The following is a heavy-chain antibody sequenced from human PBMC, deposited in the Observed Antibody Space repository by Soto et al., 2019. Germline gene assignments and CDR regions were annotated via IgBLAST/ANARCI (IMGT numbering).Heavy chain of an antibody. V-gene: IGHV1-69*01. CDR2: IIPIFGTA. Sequence: QVQLVQSGAEVKKPGSSVKVSCKASGGTFSSYAISWVRQAPGQGLEWMGGIIPIFGTANYAQKFQGRVTITAGESTSTAYMELSSLRSEDTAVYYCARENHSSSWRSGRDNQNWFDPWGQGTLVTVSS. CDR3: ARENHSSSWRSGRDNQNWFDP. D-gene: IGHD6-13*01. CDR1: GGTFSSYA. J-gene: IGHJ5*02.